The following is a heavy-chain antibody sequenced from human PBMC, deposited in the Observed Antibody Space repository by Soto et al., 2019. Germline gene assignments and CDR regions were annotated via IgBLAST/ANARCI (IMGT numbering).Heavy chain of an antibody. D-gene: IGHD3-22*01. CDR3: ARVIGYYYHMDV. J-gene: IGHJ6*02. CDR2: ISAYNGNT. V-gene: IGHV1-18*01. CDR1: GYTFTTYD. Sequence: QVQLVQSGGEVMKPGASVKVSCKASGYTFTTYDLSWVRQAPGQGLEWMGWISAYNGNTNYAQNLQGRVTMTTDTSTSTAYMELRSLRSDDTAVYYCARVIGYYYHMDVWGQGTTVTVSS.